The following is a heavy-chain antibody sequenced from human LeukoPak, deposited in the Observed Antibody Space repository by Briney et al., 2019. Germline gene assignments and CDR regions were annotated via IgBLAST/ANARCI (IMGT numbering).Heavy chain of an antibody. Sequence: GSLRLSCAASGFTFSSYEMNWVRQAPGKGLEWVSYISGSGSTIYYGDSLEGRFTISRDNANNSLYLQINSLRVEDTAVYYCAKDREWELPEYFQHWGQGTLVTVSS. D-gene: IGHD1-26*01. V-gene: IGHV3-48*03. CDR3: AKDREWELPEYFQH. CDR2: ISGSGSTI. CDR1: GFTFSSYE. J-gene: IGHJ1*01.